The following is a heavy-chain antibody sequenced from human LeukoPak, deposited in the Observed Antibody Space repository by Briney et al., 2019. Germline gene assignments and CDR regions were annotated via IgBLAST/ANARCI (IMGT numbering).Heavy chain of an antibody. J-gene: IGHJ4*02. V-gene: IGHV4-59*01. CDR2: IYYSGAT. CDR1: GGSISTYY. CDR3: ARGVYIAAAQYGF. D-gene: IGHD6-13*01. Sequence: PSETLSLTCTVSGGSISTYYWNWIRQPPGKGLEWIGYIYYSGATNYNPSLKSRVTISVDTSRNQFSLKLSSVTAADTAVYYCARGVYIAAAQYGFWGQGTLVTVSS.